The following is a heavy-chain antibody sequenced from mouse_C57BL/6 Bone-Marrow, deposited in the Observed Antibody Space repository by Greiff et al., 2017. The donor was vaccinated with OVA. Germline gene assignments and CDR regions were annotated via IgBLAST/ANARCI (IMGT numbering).Heavy chain of an antibody. D-gene: IGHD2-4*01. Sequence: QQPGQGLEWIGEIDPSDSYTNYNQKFKGKATLTVDTSSSTAYMQLSSLTSEDSAVYYCARRGLRRGRYYFDDWGKGTTLTVSS. V-gene: IGHV1-50*01. J-gene: IGHJ2*01. CDR3: ARRGLRRGRYYFDD. CDR2: IDPSDSYT.